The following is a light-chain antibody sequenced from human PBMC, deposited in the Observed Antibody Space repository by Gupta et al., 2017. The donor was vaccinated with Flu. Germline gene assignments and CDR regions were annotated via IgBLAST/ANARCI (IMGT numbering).Light chain of an antibody. V-gene: IGKV1-39*01. CDR1: QSISSY. Sequence: PSSLSASVGDRVTITCRASQSISSYLNWYQQKPGKAPKLLIYAASSLQSGVPSRFSGSGSGTDFTLTISSLRPEDFAAYYCQQSYSSPYTFGQGTKLEIK. CDR3: QQSYSSPYT. J-gene: IGKJ2*01. CDR2: AAS.